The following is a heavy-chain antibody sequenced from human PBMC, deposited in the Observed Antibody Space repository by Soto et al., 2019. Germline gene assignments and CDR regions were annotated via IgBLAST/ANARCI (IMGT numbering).Heavy chain of an antibody. D-gene: IGHD1-26*01. CDR2: INPSAGST. V-gene: IGHV1-46*01. CDR1: GYTFTSYY. J-gene: IGHJ5*02. CDR3: ARGDSGSQGWIDP. Sequence: QVQLVQSGAEVKKPGASVRVSCKASGYTFTSYYIHWVRQAPGQGLEWMGMINPSAGSTSYAQKFQGRVTMTRDTSTTTVYMELSSLRSEDTAVYYCARGDSGSQGWIDPWGQGTLVTVSS.